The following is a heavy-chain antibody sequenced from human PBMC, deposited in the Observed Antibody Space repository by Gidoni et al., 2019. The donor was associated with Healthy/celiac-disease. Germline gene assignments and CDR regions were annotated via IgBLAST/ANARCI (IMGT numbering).Heavy chain of an antibody. CDR1: GFPFSSYA. V-gene: IGHV3-23*01. Sequence: EVQLLESGGGLVQPGGSLRLSCAASGFPFSSYAMSWVRQAPGKGLEWVSAISGSGGSTYYADSVKGRFTISRDNSKNTLYLQMNSLRAEDTAVYYCAKMEGERFLEWLSNYWGQGTLVTVSS. D-gene: IGHD3-3*01. CDR2: ISGSGGST. CDR3: AKMEGERFLEWLSNY. J-gene: IGHJ4*02.